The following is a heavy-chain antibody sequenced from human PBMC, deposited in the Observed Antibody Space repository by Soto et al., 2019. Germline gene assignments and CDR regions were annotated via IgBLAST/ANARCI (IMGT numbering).Heavy chain of an antibody. Sequence: SETLSLTWTVSGGSINTFYCGWVRQPAGKGREWIGRIFSSGSTSFNTSLESRDATSVDTSKNHFSLNLSSVTAEDMAVYYCAREGSYSAYNFAHGIQLWSFDFWGQGALVTVSS. J-gene: IGHJ4*02. CDR1: GGSINTFY. CDR2: IFSSGST. V-gene: IGHV4-4*07. CDR3: AREGSYSAYNFAHGIQLWSFDF. D-gene: IGHD5-12*01.